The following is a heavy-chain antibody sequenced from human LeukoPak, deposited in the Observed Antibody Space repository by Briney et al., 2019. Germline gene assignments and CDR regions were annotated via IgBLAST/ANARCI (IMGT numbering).Heavy chain of an antibody. V-gene: IGHV4-34*01. D-gene: IGHD3-3*01. CDR2: INHSGST. Sequence: YYWSWIRQPPGKGLEWIGEINHSGSTNYNPSLKSRVTISVDTSKNQFSLKLSSVTAAATAVYYCARAYTTHFGVVIIDYGMDVWGQGTTVTVSS. CDR1: YY. J-gene: IGHJ6*02. CDR3: ARAYTTHFGVVIIDYGMDV.